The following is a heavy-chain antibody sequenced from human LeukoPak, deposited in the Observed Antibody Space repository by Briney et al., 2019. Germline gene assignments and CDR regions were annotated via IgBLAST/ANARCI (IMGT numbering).Heavy chain of an antibody. V-gene: IGHV3-7*01. J-gene: IGHJ4*02. Sequence: GGSLRLSCAASGFTFNMYWMTWVRQAPEKGLESVAYINKDGSDKYYVDSVKGRFTVSRDNAKNSLYLQMNSLRAEDTAVYYCARDAGYGGNADYWGQETLVTVSS. CDR2: INKDGSDK. CDR1: GFTFNMYW. D-gene: IGHD4-23*01. CDR3: ARDAGYGGNADY.